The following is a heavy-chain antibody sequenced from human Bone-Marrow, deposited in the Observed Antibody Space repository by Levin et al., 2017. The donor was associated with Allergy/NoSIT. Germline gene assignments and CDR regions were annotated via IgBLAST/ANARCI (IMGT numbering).Heavy chain of an antibody. CDR3: RGAAYACSTTSCSADY. Sequence: ASVKVSCKTSGYTFPSYDIHWVRQATGQGLEWMGWGNPSSGNTGYAQKFQGRVTMTGDTSISTAYMELSSLRSEDTAVYYCRGAAYACSTTSCSADYWGQGTLVTVSS. J-gene: IGHJ4*02. CDR2: GNPSSGNT. D-gene: IGHD2-2*01. CDR1: GYTFPSYD. V-gene: IGHV1-8*01.